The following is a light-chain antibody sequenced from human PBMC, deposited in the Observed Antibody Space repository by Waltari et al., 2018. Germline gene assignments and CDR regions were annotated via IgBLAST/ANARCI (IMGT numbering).Light chain of an antibody. CDR1: QDISTY. V-gene: IGKV1-33*01. CDR2: DAS. Sequence: DIQMTQSPSSLSASVGDRVTITCQASQDISTYLNWYQQKPGKAPKLLIYDASNLETGVPSRFSGSGSGTDFTFTISSLQPEDIATYYCQQYDNLSYTFGQGTKLEIK. J-gene: IGKJ2*01. CDR3: QQYDNLSYT.